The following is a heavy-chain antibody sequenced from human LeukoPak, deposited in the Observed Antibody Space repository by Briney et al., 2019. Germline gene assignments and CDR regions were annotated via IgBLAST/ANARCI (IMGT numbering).Heavy chain of an antibody. V-gene: IGHV4-39*01. CDR2: VYYSGST. CDR1: GGSISSTSYY. D-gene: IGHD6-19*01. J-gene: IGHJ4*02. CDR3: ARQQWLIRPFDS. Sequence: PSETLSLTCTVSGGSISSTSYYWGWIRQPPGKGLEWIGSVYYSGSTYYNPSLKSRVNISVDTSKNQFSLKLSSVTAAETAVYHCARQQWLIRPFDSWGQGTLVTVSS.